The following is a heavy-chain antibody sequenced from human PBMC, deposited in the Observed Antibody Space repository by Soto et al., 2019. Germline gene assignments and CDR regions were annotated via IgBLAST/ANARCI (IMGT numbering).Heavy chain of an antibody. V-gene: IGHV4-59*01. CDR1: GGSIRSYY. CDR2: IYYSGST. Sequence: PXXTLSLPFTVSGGSIRSYYWRWIRQPPGKGLEWIGYIYYSGSTNYNPSLKSRVTISVDTSKNQFSLKLSSVTAADTAVYYCARYAVAGNGGVRFDYWGQGTLVTVSS. CDR3: ARYAVAGNGGVRFDY. J-gene: IGHJ4*02. D-gene: IGHD6-19*01.